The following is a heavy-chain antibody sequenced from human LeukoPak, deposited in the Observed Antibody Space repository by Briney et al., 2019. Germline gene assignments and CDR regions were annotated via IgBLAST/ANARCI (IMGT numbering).Heavy chain of an antibody. CDR2: ISGSGGNT. V-gene: IGHV3-23*01. Sequence: GGSLRLSCAASGFTFSSYAMTWVRQAPGKGLEWVSTISGSGGNTYNADSVKGRFTISRDNSKNTLYLLMNSLRAEDTAVYYCAKDWPSEWQQLPDYDAVDIWGQGTMVTVSS. CDR3: AKDWPSEWQQLPDYDAVDI. D-gene: IGHD6-13*01. J-gene: IGHJ3*02. CDR1: GFTFSSYA.